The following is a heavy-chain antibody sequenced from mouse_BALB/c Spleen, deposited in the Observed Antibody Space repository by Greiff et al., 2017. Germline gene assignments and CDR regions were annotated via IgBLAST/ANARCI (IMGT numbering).Heavy chain of an antibody. J-gene: IGHJ4*01. V-gene: IGHV5-6-5*01. CDR1: GFTFSSYA. CDR2: ISSGGST. D-gene: IGHD6-1*01. Sequence: EVQRVESGGGLVKPGGSLKLSCAASGFTFSSYAMSWVRQTPAQRLEWVASISSGGSTYYPDSVKGRFTISRDDARNILYLQMSSLRSEDTAMYYCAREAWRGKKNDYAMDDWGQGTSVTVSS. CDR3: AREAWRGKKNDYAMDD.